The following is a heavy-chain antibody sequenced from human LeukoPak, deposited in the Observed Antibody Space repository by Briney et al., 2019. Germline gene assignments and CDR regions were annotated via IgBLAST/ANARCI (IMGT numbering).Heavy chain of an antibody. Sequence: GGSLRLACAASGFTFSSYWVSWVRQAPGKGREWVANIKQDGSEKYYVDSVKGRFTISRDNAKNSLYLQMNSLRAEDTAVYYCARDYYDSSGYYEGDYWGQGTLVTVSS. CDR2: IKQDGSEK. CDR3: ARDYYDSSGYYEGDY. V-gene: IGHV3-7*01. J-gene: IGHJ4*02. CDR1: GFTFSSYW. D-gene: IGHD3-22*01.